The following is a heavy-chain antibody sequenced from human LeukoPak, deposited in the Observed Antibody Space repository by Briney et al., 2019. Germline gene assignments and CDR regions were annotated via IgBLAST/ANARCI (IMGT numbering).Heavy chain of an antibody. V-gene: IGHV3-23*01. D-gene: IGHD5-12*01. Sequence: PGGSLRLSCAASGLTFSSYAMSWVRRAPGKGLEWVSAISGSGDTTYYTDSVKGRFSISRDNSKNTLYLQMNSLRAEDTAAYYCAKDRESRYGAYDLGDNWGQGTLVTVSS. CDR1: GLTFSSYA. J-gene: IGHJ4*02. CDR2: ISGSGDTT. CDR3: AKDRESRYGAYDLGDN.